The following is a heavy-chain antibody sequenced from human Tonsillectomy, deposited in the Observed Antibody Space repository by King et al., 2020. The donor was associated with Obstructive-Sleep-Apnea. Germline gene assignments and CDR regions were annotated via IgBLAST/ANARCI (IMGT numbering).Heavy chain of an antibody. CDR2: IYHSGNT. CDR1: GGSISSIYW. D-gene: IGHD6-19*01. J-gene: IGHJ4*02. Sequence: QLQESGPGLVKPSGTLSLTCAVSGGSISSIYWWSWVRQPPGKGLEGIGEIYHSGNTHYNPSPKSRVPISVDKSKNKFSLKVSPVTAADTAVYFCARDLGSEAGPYFDYWGQGTLVTVSS. CDR3: ARDLGSEAGPYFDY. V-gene: IGHV4-4*02.